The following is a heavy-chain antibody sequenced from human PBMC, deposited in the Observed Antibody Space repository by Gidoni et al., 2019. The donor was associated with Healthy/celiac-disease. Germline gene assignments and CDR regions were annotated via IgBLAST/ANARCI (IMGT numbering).Heavy chain of an antibody. CDR2: INPSGGST. J-gene: IGHJ3*02. Sequence: QVQLVQSGAEVQKPGASVKVSCKASGYTFTSYYMHWVRQAPGQGLEWMGIINPSGGSTSYAQKFQGRVTMTRDTSTSTVYMELSSLRSEDTAVYYCASDAYDILTGQGAFDIWGQGTMVTVSS. V-gene: IGHV1-46*01. CDR3: ASDAYDILTGQGAFDI. D-gene: IGHD3-9*01. CDR1: GYTFTSYY.